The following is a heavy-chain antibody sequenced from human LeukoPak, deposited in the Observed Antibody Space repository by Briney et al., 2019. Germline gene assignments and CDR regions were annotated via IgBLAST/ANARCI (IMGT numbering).Heavy chain of an antibody. V-gene: IGHV4-61*02. CDR3: ASGGRTADC. D-gene: IGHD5-18*01. CDR2: IYASGST. CDR1: GGSISSGSYY. Sequence: SQTLSLTCTVSGGSISSGSYYWSWIRQPAGKGLEWIGRIYASGSTNYNPSLKSRVTISVDTSKNQFSLKLSSVTAADTAVYYCASGGRTADCWGQGTLVTVSS. J-gene: IGHJ4*02.